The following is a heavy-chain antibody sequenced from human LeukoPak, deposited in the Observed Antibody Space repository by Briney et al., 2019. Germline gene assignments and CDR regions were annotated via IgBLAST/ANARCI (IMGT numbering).Heavy chain of an antibody. J-gene: IGHJ3*02. D-gene: IGHD3-22*01. Sequence: ASVKVSCKASGGTFSSYAISWVRPAPGQGLEWMGRTIPILGIANYAQKFQGKVTITADKSTSTAYMELSSLRSEDTAVYYCARPYGYYDAFDIWGQGTMVTVSS. CDR1: GGTFSSYA. CDR2: TIPILGIA. CDR3: ARPYGYYDAFDI. V-gene: IGHV1-69*04.